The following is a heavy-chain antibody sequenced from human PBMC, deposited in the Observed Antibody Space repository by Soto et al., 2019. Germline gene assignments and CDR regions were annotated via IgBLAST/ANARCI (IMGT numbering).Heavy chain of an antibody. CDR3: AKDDYYDSSGYHY. CDR2: ISGSGGST. CDR1: GFTFSSYA. V-gene: IGHV3-23*01. D-gene: IGHD3-22*01. Sequence: GGSLRLSCAASGFTFSSYAMSWVRQAPGKGLEWVSAISGSGGSTYYADSVKGRFTISRDNSKNTLYLQMNSLGAEDTAVYYCAKDDYYDSSGYHYWGQGTLVTVSS. J-gene: IGHJ4*02.